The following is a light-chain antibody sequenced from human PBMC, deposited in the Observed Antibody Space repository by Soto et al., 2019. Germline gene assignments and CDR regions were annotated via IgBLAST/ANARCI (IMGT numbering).Light chain of an antibody. Sequence: DMAQCPSTLTASVGDRVTITCRASESISSWLAWCQQKPGKAPTVLIYKASSLERGVPSRFSGSGSGTEFTLTISSLHADDFATKNCKYYNSYRTCGQGTKVDI. V-gene: IGKV1-5*03. CDR1: ESISSW. CDR2: KAS. J-gene: IGKJ1*01. CDR3: KYYNSYRT.